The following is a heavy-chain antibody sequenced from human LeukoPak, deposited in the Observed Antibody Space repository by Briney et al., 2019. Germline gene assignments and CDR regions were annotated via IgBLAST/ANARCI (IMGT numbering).Heavy chain of an antibody. V-gene: IGHV3-48*01. CDR1: GFTFSSYS. J-gene: IGHJ4*02. CDR2: ISSSSSTI. D-gene: IGHD3-10*01. Sequence: QAGGSLRLSCAASGFTFSSYSMNWVRQAPGKGLEWVSYISSSSSTIYYADSVKGRFTISRDNAKNSLYLQMNSLRAEDTAVYYCARDAPSRLEVKAIGGYWGQGTLVTVSS. CDR3: ARDAPSRLEVKAIGGY.